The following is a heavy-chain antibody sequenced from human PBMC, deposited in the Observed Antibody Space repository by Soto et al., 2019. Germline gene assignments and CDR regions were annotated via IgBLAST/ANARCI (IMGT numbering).Heavy chain of an antibody. CDR2: ISAYNGNT. J-gene: IGHJ6*02. D-gene: IGHD3-10*01. V-gene: IGHV1-18*01. CDR1: GYTFTSYG. CDR3: ASPTPFGELGMDV. Sequence: QVQLVQSGAEVKKPGASVKVSCKASGYTFTSYGISWVRQAPGQGLEWMGWISAYNGNTNYAQKLQGRVTMTTDTSTRTAYMDLRGLRSDDTAVDYCASPTPFGELGMDVWGQGTTVTVSS.